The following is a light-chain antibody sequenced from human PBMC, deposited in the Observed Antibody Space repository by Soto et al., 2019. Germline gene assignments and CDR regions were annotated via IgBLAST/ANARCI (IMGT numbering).Light chain of an antibody. J-gene: IGKJ2*01. CDR3: QQYDSPSGYT. CDR2: DAS. CDR1: QSIRNW. V-gene: IGKV1-5*01. Sequence: DIQMTQFPSTLSASVGDRVTITCRASQSIRNWLAWYQQKPGKAPKLLIYDASTLERGVPSRFSGSGSGTEFTLSISSLQPDDFATYYCQQYDSPSGYTFGQGTKLEIK.